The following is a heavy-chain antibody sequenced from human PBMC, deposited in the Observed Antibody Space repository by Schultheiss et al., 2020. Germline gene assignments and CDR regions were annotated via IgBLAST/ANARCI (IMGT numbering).Heavy chain of an antibody. Sequence: SQPLSLTCAVYGGSFSGYYWSWIRQPPGKGLEWIGEINHSGSTNYNPSLKSRVTISVDTSKNQFSLKLSSVTAADTAVYYCARRYGKGVYNWFDPWGQGTLVT. V-gene: IGHV4-34*09. D-gene: IGHD4-17*01. CDR1: GGSFSGYY. CDR2: INHSGST. CDR3: ARRYGKGVYNWFDP. J-gene: IGHJ5*02.